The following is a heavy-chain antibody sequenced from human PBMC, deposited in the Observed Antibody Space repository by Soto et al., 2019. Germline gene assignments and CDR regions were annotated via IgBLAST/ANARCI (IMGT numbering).Heavy chain of an antibody. D-gene: IGHD1-26*01. J-gene: IGHJ4*02. CDR1: GYTFTSYG. CDR3: ARDLGGQIVDY. V-gene: IGHV1-18*01. Sequence: QVQLVQSGAEVKKPGASVKVSCKASGYTFTSYGISWVRQAPGQGLERMGWISGYNGKTKYAQKFQGRVTMTTDTSTSTAYMELRSLRADDTAVYYCARDLGGQIVDYWGQGTLVTVSS. CDR2: ISGYNGKT.